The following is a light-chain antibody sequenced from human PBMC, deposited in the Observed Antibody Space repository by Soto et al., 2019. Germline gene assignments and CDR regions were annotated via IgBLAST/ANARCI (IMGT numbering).Light chain of an antibody. CDR1: SSNIGAGYD. V-gene: IGLV1-40*01. J-gene: IGLJ1*01. Sequence: QSVLTQPPSVSGAPGQRVTISCTGSSSNIGAGYDVHWYHQVPGTAPKLLIYDNINRPSGVPDRFSGSKSGTSASLAITGLQAEDEAEYYCQSYDSSLRVYVFGTGTQLTVL. CDR2: DNI. CDR3: QSYDSSLRVYV.